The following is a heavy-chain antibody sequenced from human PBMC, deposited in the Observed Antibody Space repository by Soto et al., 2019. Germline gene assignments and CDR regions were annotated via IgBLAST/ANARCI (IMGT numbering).Heavy chain of an antibody. CDR3: ARGISTTVTNFDY. CDR2: IYYSGST. J-gene: IGHJ4*02. CDR1: GGSISSGGYY. Sequence: SETLSLTCTVSGGSISSGGYYWSWIRQHPGKGLEWIGYIYYSGSTYYNPSLKSRVTISVDTSKNQFSLKLSSVTAADTAVYYCARGISTTVTNFDYWGQGTLLTVSS. D-gene: IGHD4-17*01. V-gene: IGHV4-31*03.